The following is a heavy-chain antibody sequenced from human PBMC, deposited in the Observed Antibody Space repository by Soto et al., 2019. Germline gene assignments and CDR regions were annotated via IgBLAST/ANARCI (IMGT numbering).Heavy chain of an antibody. D-gene: IGHD3-3*01. CDR2: ISAYNGNT. Sequence: ASVKVSCKASGYTFTSYGISWVRQAPGQGLEWMGWISAYNGNTNYAQKLQGRVTMTTDTSTSTAYMELRSLRSDDTAMYYCARDRFLEWLSRNKVNWFDPWGQGTLVTVSS. J-gene: IGHJ5*02. CDR1: GYTFTSYG. CDR3: ARDRFLEWLSRNKVNWFDP. V-gene: IGHV1-18*01.